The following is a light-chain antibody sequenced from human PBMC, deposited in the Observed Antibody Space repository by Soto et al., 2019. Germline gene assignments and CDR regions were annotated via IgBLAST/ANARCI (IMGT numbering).Light chain of an antibody. CDR3: QQYDQLPIT. Sequence: DIQMTQSASSLPASVGDTVTISCQASQDNSKYLNWFQQKPGKAPKLLIYDVFNVETGVPSRFSGRGSGTDFTLIISNLQPEDFATYYGQQYDQLPITFGGGTKVDI. CDR1: QDNSKY. CDR2: DVF. V-gene: IGKV1-33*01. J-gene: IGKJ4*01.